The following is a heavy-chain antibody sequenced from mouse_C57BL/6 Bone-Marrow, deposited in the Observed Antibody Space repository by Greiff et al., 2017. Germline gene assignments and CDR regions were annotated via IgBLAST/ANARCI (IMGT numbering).Heavy chain of an antibody. CDR1: GFTFSDAW. CDR3: TSLNWDVRWYFDV. CDR2: IRNKANNHAT. Sequence: EVKVVESGGGLVQPGGSMKLSCAASGFTFSDAWMDWVRQSPEKGLEWVAEIRNKANNHATYYAESVKGRFTISRDDSKSSVYLQMNSLRAEDTGIYYCTSLNWDVRWYFDVWGTWTTVTVSS. J-gene: IGHJ1*03. D-gene: IGHD4-1*01. V-gene: IGHV6-6*01.